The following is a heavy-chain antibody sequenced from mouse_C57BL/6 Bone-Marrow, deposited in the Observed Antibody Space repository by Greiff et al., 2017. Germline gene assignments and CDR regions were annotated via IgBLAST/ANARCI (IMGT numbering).Heavy chain of an antibody. V-gene: IGHV1-26*01. CDR2: INPNNGGT. CDR1: GYTFTDYY. J-gene: IGHJ3*01. CDR3: ARGDIYYGNYLFAY. D-gene: IGHD2-1*01. Sequence: EVQLQQSGPELVKPGASVKISCKASGYTFTDYYMNWVKQSHGKSLEWIGDINPNNGGTSYNQKFKGKATLTVDKSSSTAYMELRSLTSEDSAVYYSARGDIYYGNYLFAYWGQGTLGTVSA.